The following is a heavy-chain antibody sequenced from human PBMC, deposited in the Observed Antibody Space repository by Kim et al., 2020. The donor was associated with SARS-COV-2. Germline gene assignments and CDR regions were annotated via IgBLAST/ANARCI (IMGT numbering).Heavy chain of an antibody. J-gene: IGHJ4*02. CDR3: ARAYCSSTSCSTGPDY. D-gene: IGHD2-2*01. Sequence: GESLKISCKGSGYSFTSYWIGWVRQMPGKGLEWMGIIYPGDSDTRYSPSFQGQVTISADKSISTAYLQWSSLKASDTAMYYCARAYCSSTSCSTGPDYWGQGTLVTVSS. CDR1: GYSFTSYW. V-gene: IGHV5-51*01. CDR2: IYPGDSDT.